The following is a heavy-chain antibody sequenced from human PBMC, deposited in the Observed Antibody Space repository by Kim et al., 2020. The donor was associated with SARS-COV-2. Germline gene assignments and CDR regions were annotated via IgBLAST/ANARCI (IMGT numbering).Heavy chain of an antibody. Sequence: SETLSLTCTLSGGSISSSSYYWGWIRQPPGKGLEWIGSIYYSGSTYYNPSLKSRVTISVDTSKNQFSLKLSSVTAADTAVYYCARHMRRWLQIRPDYFD. D-gene: IGHD5-12*01. J-gene: IGHJ4*01. CDR1: GGSISSSSYY. CDR3: ARHMRRWLQIRPDYFD. V-gene: IGHV4-39*01. CDR2: IYYSGST.